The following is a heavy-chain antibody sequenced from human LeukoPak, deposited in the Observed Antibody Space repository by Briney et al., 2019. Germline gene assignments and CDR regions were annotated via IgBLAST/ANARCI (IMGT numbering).Heavy chain of an antibody. J-gene: IGHJ4*02. D-gene: IGHD3-3*01. CDR1: GFIFTNYF. CDR3: ATDRGWRTSGYYLYYFEY. V-gene: IGHV3-7*01. Sequence: GGSLRLSCAASGFIFTNYFMSWVRQAPGKGLEWVASIKHDGSEKYYVDSVRGRFTISRDNTMNSLYLQVSSLRAEDTAVYYCATDRGWRTSGYYLYYFEYWGQGTLVTYSS. CDR2: IKHDGSEK.